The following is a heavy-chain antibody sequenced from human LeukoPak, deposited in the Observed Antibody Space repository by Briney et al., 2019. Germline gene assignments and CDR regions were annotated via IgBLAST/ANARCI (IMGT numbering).Heavy chain of an antibody. Sequence: TGGSLRLSCAASGFTFSSYGMHWVRQAPGKGLEWVAVISYDGSNKYYADSVKGRFTISRDNSKNTLYLQMNSLRAEDTAVYYCAKIPVLRYFDWLLTHDAFDIWGQGTTVTVSS. CDR3: AKIPVLRYFDWLLTHDAFDI. CDR2: ISYDGSNK. CDR1: GFTFSSYG. V-gene: IGHV3-30*18. J-gene: IGHJ3*02. D-gene: IGHD3-9*01.